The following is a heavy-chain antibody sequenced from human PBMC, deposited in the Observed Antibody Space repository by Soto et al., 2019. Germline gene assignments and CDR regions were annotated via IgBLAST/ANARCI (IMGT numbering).Heavy chain of an antibody. J-gene: IGHJ4*02. CDR2: IWNDGSNK. Sequence: LRLSCAASGFTFSNYHMHWVRQAPGRGLEWVAVIWNDGSNKYYADSVKGRFTISRDNSKNTLWLQMNSLRVEDTAVYYCARIGSWALNFDYWGQGTPVTVSS. D-gene: IGHD6-13*01. CDR3: ARIGSWALNFDY. V-gene: IGHV3-33*01. CDR1: GFTFSNYH.